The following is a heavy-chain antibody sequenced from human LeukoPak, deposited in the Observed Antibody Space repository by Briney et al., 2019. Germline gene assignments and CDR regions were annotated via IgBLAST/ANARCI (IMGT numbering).Heavy chain of an antibody. CDR2: ISAYNGNT. Sequence: ASVKVSCKASGYTFTSYGLSWVRPAPGQGLEWMGWISAYNGNTNYAQKLQSRVTMTTDTTTSTAYIELRSLRSDDTDVYYCARGVPYCSGGSCYSVEPYYYYGMDVWGQGTTVTVSS. CDR1: GYTFTSYG. V-gene: IGHV1-18*01. CDR3: ARGVPYCSGGSCYSVEPYYYYGMDV. D-gene: IGHD2-15*01. J-gene: IGHJ6*02.